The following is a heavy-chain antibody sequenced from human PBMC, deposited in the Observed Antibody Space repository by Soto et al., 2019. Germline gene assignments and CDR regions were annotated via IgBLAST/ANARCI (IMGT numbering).Heavy chain of an antibody. J-gene: IGHJ4*02. Sequence: GGSLRLSCAASGFRFSLFWMSWVRQTPGKGLEWVANINEDGSEKFFADSVKGRFTISRDNAKNPLSLQMNSLTADDTAVYYCAPKGCPQSSYYFDYWGQGTLVTVSS. V-gene: IGHV3-7*03. D-gene: IGHD3-16*01. CDR1: GFRFSLFW. CDR3: APKGCPQSSYYFDY. CDR2: INEDGSEK.